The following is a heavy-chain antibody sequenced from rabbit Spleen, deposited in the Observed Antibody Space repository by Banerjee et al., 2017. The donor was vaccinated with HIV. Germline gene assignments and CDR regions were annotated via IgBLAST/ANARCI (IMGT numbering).Heavy chain of an antibody. CDR2: IEGGSSAFS. V-gene: IGHV1S40*01. Sequence: QSLEESGGDLVKPGASLTLTCTASGFSFSSNDYMCWVRQAPGKGLEWIACIEGGSSAFSYFASWAKGRFTISKTSSTTVTLQMTSLTAADTATYFCARDSGSSFSSYGMDLWGQGTLVTVS. D-gene: IGHD8-1*01. J-gene: IGHJ6*01. CDR3: ARDSGSSFSSYGMDL. CDR1: GFSFSSNDY.